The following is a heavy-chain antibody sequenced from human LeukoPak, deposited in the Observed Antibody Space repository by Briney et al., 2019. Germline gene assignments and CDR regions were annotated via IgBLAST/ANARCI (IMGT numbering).Heavy chain of an antibody. D-gene: IGHD3-3*01. CDR2: IYYSGST. CDR1: GGSISSYY. V-gene: IGHV4-59*01. CDR3: ARARRYYDFWSGYFPFDY. J-gene: IGHJ4*02. Sequence: SETLSLTCTVSGGSISSYYWSWIRQPPGKGLEWIGYIYYSGSTNYNPSLKSRVTISVDTSKNQFSLKLSSVTAADTAVYYCARARRYYDFWSGYFPFDYWGQGTLVTVSS.